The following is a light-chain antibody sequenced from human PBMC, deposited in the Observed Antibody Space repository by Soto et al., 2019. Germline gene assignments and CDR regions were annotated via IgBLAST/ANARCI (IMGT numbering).Light chain of an antibody. CDR2: GAS. Sequence: IVMTQSPATLSVSPGERATLSCRASRSVSSNLAWYQQKPGQAPRLLMYGASTRATGIPARFSGSGSGTEFTLTISSLQSEDFAVYYCQQYNNWPPYTFGQGTKVDIK. V-gene: IGKV3-15*01. J-gene: IGKJ2*01. CDR3: QQYNNWPPYT. CDR1: RSVSSN.